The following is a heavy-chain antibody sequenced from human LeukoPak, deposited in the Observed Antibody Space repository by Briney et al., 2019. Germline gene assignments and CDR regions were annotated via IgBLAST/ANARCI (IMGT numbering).Heavy chain of an antibody. CDR3: ARDADSSSWYRIY. CDR2: IYYSGST. Sequence: SETLSLTCTVSGGSISSSSYYWGWIRQPPGKGLEWIGSIYYSGSTYYNPSLKSRVTISVDTSKNQFSLKLSSVTAADTAVYYCARDADSSSWYRIYWGQGTPVTVSS. CDR1: GGSISSSSYY. V-gene: IGHV4-39*02. D-gene: IGHD6-13*01. J-gene: IGHJ4*02.